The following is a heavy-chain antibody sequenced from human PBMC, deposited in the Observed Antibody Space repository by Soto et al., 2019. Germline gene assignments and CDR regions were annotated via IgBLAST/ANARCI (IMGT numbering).Heavy chain of an antibody. V-gene: IGHV1-2*02. Sequence: QVQLVQSGAEVKKPGASVKVSCKASGYTFTGYYMHWVRQAPGQGLEWMGWINPNSGGTNYAQKFQGRVTMTRATSSSTAYMELSRLRSDDTAVYYCARDPSGQQWPVGYYFDYWGQGTLVTVSS. D-gene: IGHD6-19*01. CDR3: ARDPSGQQWPVGYYFDY. CDR1: GYTFTGYY. CDR2: INPNSGGT. J-gene: IGHJ4*02.